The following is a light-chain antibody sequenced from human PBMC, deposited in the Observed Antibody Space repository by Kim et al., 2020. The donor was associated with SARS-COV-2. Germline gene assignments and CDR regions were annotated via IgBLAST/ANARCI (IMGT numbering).Light chain of an antibody. V-gene: IGKV1-27*01. CDR1: QAISKY. Sequence: ASVGDRVTITCQASQAISKYLAWYQQKPGKVPRLLIYGASTLQSGVPSRFSGSGSGTDFTLTISSLQPEDVATYYCQKYNSAPLTLGGGTKVEI. CDR3: QKYNSAPLT. J-gene: IGKJ4*01. CDR2: GAS.